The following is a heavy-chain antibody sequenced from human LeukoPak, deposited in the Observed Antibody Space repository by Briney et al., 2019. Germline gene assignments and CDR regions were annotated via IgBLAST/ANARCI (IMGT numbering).Heavy chain of an antibody. CDR2: ITRSGDSA. J-gene: IGHJ5*02. V-gene: IGHV3-23*01. Sequence: PSETLSLTCTVSGGSISPYYWSWVRQAPGKGLEWVSAITRSGDSAYYVDSVKGRFTISRDNSKNTLYLQMNSLRAEDTAVYYCANYEGSYNSAKFDPWGQGTLVTVSS. CDR1: GGSISPYY. D-gene: IGHD6-25*01. CDR3: ANYEGSYNSAKFDP.